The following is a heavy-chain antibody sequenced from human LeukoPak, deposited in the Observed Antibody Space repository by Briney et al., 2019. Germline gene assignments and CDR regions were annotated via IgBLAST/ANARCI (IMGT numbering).Heavy chain of an antibody. J-gene: IGHJ5*02. CDR2: IYYTGSS. CDR1: GGSISSSDYY. Sequence: SETLSLTCTVSGGSISSSDYYWGWIRQPPGKGLEWIGNIYYTGSSSYNSSLKSRVTISVDTSKNQFSLQLSSVTAADTAVYYCAREHYCTNGVCWAFDPWGQGTLVTVSS. CDR3: AREHYCTNGVCWAFDP. D-gene: IGHD2-8*01. V-gene: IGHV4-39*07.